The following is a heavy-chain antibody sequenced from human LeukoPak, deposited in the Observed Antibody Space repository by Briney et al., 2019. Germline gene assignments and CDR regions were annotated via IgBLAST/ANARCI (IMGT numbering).Heavy chain of an antibody. J-gene: IGHJ4*02. CDR3: ARATFWSQQKLYYFDY. CDR2: ISSSSSTI. D-gene: IGHD3-3*01. CDR1: GFAFSSYS. V-gene: IGHV3-48*01. Sequence: PGGSLRLSCAASGFAFSSYSMNWVRQAPGKGLEWVSYISSSSSTIYYADSVKGRFTISRDNAKNSLYLQMNSLRAEDTAVYYCARATFWSQQKLYYFDYWGQGTLVTVSS.